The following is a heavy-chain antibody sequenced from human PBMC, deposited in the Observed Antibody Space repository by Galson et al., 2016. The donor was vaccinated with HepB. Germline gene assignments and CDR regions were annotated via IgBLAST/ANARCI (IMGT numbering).Heavy chain of an antibody. D-gene: IGHD6-13*01. V-gene: IGHV6-1*01. CDR3: ARDSSRWYEGGPRHYYYGMDV. CDR2: TYYRSKWYN. J-gene: IGHJ6*02. Sequence: CAISGDSVSSNVAAWHWIRQSPSRGLEWLGRTYYRSKWYNDYAVSVKSRVTINPDTSKNQFSLKLSSVTAADTAVYYCARDSSRWYEGGPRHYYYGMDVWGQGITVTVSS. CDR1: GDSVSSNVAA.